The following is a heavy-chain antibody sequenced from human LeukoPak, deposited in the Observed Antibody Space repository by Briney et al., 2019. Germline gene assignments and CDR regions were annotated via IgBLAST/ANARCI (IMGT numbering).Heavy chain of an antibody. D-gene: IGHD3-22*01. J-gene: IGHJ4*02. V-gene: IGHV3-23*01. CDR2: ISASGSNP. CDR1: GFAFGSYG. Sequence: GGSLRLSCAASGFAFGSYGMSWVRQAPGKGLEWVAAISASGSNPHYSDSVKGRFLISRDNTENTVYLQMKSLRAEDTAVYYCAKFQANYYDSSGYGCFDYWGQGVLVTVSS. CDR3: AKFQANYYDSSGYGCFDY.